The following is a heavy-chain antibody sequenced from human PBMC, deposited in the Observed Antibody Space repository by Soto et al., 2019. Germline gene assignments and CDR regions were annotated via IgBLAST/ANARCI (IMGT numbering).Heavy chain of an antibody. Sequence: GGSLRLSCAASGFTFSSYGMHWVRQAPGKGLEWVAVISYDGSNKYYADSVKGRFTISRDNSKNTLYLQMNSLRAGDTAVYYCAKGNYGDYRFFDYWGQGTLVTVSS. CDR2: ISYDGSNK. V-gene: IGHV3-30*18. CDR1: GFTFSSYG. CDR3: AKGNYGDYRFFDY. D-gene: IGHD4-17*01. J-gene: IGHJ4*02.